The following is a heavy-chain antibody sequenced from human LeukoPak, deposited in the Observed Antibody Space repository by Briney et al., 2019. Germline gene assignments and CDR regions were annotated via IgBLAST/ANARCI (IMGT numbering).Heavy chain of an antibody. CDR2: IYHSGST. J-gene: IGHJ4*02. V-gene: IGHV4-38-2*01. CDR1: GYSISSGYY. Sequence: SETLSLTCAVSGYSISSGYYWGWIRQPPGKGLEWIGSIYHSGSTYYNPSLKSRVTISVDTSKNQFSLKLSSVTAADTAVYYCARRGWSSSYATHFDYWGQGTLVTVSS. CDR3: ARRGWSSSYATHFDY. D-gene: IGHD6-6*01.